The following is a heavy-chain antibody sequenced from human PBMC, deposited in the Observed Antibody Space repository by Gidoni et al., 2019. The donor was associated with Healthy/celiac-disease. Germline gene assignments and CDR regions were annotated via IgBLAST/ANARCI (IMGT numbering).Heavy chain of an antibody. CDR2: IYYSGST. CDR3: ARQYDFWSGYYGADAFDI. CDR1: GGSIISSSYY. Sequence: QLQLPESGPGLVKPSETLSLTCPVSGGSIISSSYYWGWIRQPPGKGLEWIGSIYYSGSTYYNPSLKSRVTISVDTSKNQFSLKLSSVTAADTAVYYCARQYDFWSGYYGADAFDIWGQGTMVTVSS. D-gene: IGHD3-3*01. V-gene: IGHV4-39*01. J-gene: IGHJ3*02.